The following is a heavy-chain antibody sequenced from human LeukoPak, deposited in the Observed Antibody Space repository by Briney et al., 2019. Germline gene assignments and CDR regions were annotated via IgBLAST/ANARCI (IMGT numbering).Heavy chain of an antibody. CDR3: AKTRRGVRRPLDN. CDR1: GASFGGYY. CDR2: ISHSGSS. J-gene: IGHJ4*02. D-gene: IGHD1/OR15-1a*01. V-gene: IGHV4-34*01. Sequence: SETLSLTCAVYGASFGGYYVSWTRQTPGKGLEWIGEISHSGSSNCNPSLKSRVTISVDRSKNQYSLMLNSVTAADTAMYYCAKTRRGVRRPLDNWGQGTLVTVS.